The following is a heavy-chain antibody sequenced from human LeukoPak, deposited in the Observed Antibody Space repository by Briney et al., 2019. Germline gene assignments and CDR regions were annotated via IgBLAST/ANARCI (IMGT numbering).Heavy chain of an antibody. D-gene: IGHD2-8*01. CDR2: ISLTGLT. CDR3: SRENGAFSPFGY. CDR1: GGSISNTNW. J-gene: IGHJ4*02. V-gene: IGHV4-4*02. Sequence: SEPLSLTCGVSGGSISNTNWWSWVRQPPGQGLEWIGEISLTGLTHYNPSLESRVTVSLDKSKNQLSLNLTSVTAADTAVYYCSRENGAFSPFGYWGQGTLLTVLS.